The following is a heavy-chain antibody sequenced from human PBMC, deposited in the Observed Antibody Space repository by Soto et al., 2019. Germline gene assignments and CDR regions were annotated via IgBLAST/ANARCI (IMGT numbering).Heavy chain of an antibody. J-gene: IGHJ5*02. CDR2: ISSSSSYI. V-gene: IGHV3-21*01. Sequence: EVQLVESGGGLVKPGGSLRLSCAASGFTFSSYSMNWVRQAPGKGLEWVSSISSSSSYIYYADSVKGRFTISRDNAKNSLYLQRNSLRAEDTAVYYCATPGDFWSGFTPSWGQGTLVTVSS. D-gene: IGHD3-3*01. CDR1: GFTFSSYS. CDR3: ATPGDFWSGFTPS.